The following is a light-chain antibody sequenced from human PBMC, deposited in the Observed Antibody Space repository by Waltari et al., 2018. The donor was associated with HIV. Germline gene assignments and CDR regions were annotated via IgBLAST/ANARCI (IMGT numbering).Light chain of an antibody. CDR3: SSYTSSSTLVV. Sequence: QSALTQPASVSGSPGQSITISCTGTSSDVGGYNYVSWYQQHPGKAPKLMIYEVSNRPSGVSNRFSCSKSGSTASLTISGLQAEDEADYYCSSYTSSSTLVVFGGGTKLTVL. V-gene: IGLV2-14*01. CDR1: SSDVGGYNY. CDR2: EVS. J-gene: IGLJ2*01.